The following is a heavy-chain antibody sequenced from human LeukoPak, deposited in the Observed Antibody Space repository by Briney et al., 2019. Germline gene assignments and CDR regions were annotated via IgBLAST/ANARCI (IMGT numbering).Heavy chain of an antibody. CDR1: GGSVSSRSYY. CDR3: ALAGGSYRLGY. D-gene: IGHD3-16*02. CDR2: MYYSGST. V-gene: IGHV4-39*01. Sequence: SETLSLTCTVSGGSVSSRSYYWGWIRQPPGMGLDWIGSMYYSGSTYYNPSLKSRVTISVDTSKNQFSLKLSSVTAADTAVYYCALAGGSYRLGYWGQGTLVTVSS. J-gene: IGHJ4*02.